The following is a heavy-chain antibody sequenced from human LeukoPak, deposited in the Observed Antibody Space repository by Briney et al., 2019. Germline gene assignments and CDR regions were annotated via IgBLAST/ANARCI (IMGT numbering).Heavy chain of an antibody. CDR2: ISETGHST. D-gene: IGHD3-10*01. J-gene: IGHJ4*02. CDR1: EFPFSRFA. CDR3: AKDQGFGDPPSDY. V-gene: IGHV3-23*01. Sequence: PGGSLRLSCAASEFPFSRFAMSWVRQAPGKGLEWVSGISETGHSTYYADSVKGRFTISRDNSKDTLFLQMDSLRVEDTAIYYCAKDQGFGDPPSDYWGQGTPVAVSS.